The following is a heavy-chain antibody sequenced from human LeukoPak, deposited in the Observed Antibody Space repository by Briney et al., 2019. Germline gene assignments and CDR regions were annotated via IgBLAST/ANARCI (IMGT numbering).Heavy chain of an antibody. CDR3: ARERTHYDFWSGYFDY. V-gene: IGHV4-59*01. CDR1: GGSISSYY. D-gene: IGHD3-3*01. CDR2: IYYSGST. J-gene: IGHJ4*02. Sequence: PSETLSLTCTVSGGSISSYYWSWIRQPPGKGLDWIGYIYYSGSTNYNPSLKSRVTISVDTSKNQFSLKLSSVTAADTAVYYCARERTHYDFWSGYFDYWGQGTLVTVSS.